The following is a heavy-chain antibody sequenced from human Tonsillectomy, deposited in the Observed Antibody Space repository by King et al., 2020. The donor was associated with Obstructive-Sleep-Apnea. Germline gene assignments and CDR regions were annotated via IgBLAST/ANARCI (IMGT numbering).Heavy chain of an antibody. CDR1: GGSISSSSYY. CDR2: IYYSGST. CDR3: ATQGSIAAPVGY. J-gene: IGHJ4*02. Sequence: LQLQESGPGLVKPSETLSLTCTVSGGSISSSSYYWGWIRQPPGKGLEWIGSIYYSGSTYYNPALKSRVTISVDTSKNQFSLKLSSVTAADTAVYYCATQGSIAAPVGYWGQGTLVTVSS. D-gene: IGHD6-6*01. V-gene: IGHV4-39*07.